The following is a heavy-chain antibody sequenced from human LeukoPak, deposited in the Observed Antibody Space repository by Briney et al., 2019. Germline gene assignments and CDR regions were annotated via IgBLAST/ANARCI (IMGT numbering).Heavy chain of an antibody. J-gene: IGHJ4*02. CDR2: IGAYNGDT. Sequence: ASVKVSCKPSGYTFTSFGISWVRQAPGQGLAWMGWIGAYNGDTNYAQKFQGRVTMTTDTSTRTAYMDLRSLRSDDTAVYYCTRDHCRGDNCPSFDYWGQGTLVTVSS. CDR3: TRDHCRGDNCPSFDY. D-gene: IGHD2-15*01. CDR1: GYTFTSFG. V-gene: IGHV1-18*04.